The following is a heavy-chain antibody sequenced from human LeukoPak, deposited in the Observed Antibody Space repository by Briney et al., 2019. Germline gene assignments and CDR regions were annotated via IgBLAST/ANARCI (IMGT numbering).Heavy chain of an antibody. V-gene: IGHV3-7*01. CDR3: ARDYRGYRAPYYFDY. D-gene: IGHD2-15*01. CDR2: IKQDASEK. CDR1: GSTFSSYW. Sequence: GGSLRLSCAASGSTFSSYWMSWVRQAPGKGLEWVANIKQDASEKYYVDSVKGRFTISRDNAKNSLYLQMNSLRAEDTAVYYCARDYRGYRAPYYFDYWGQGTLVTVSS. J-gene: IGHJ4*02.